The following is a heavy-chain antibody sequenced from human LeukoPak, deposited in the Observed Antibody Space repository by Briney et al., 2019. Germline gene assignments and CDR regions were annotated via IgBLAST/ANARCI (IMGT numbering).Heavy chain of an antibody. V-gene: IGHV4-39*01. CDR1: GGSISSSSYY. Sequence: SETLSLTCTVSGGSISSSSYYWGWIRQPPGKGLEWIGSIYYSGSTYYNPSLKSRVTISVDTSKNQFSLKLSSVTAADTAVYYCARSPGYSSGWYPGPEHFQHWGQGTLVTVSS. CDR2: IYYSGST. D-gene: IGHD6-19*01. J-gene: IGHJ1*01. CDR3: ARSPGYSSGWYPGPEHFQH.